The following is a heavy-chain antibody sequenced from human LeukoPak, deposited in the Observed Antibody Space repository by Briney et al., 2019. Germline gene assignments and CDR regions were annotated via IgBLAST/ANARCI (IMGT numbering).Heavy chain of an antibody. J-gene: IGHJ4*02. D-gene: IGHD4-23*01. CDR2: ISGSDTST. CDR3: AKGGNSYFDY. Sequence: SGGSLRLSCVASGFTFSTYAMSWVRQAPGKGLEWVSVISGSDTSTYYADSVRGRFTISRDNSKNTVYLQMSSLRAEDTAVYYCAKGGNSYFDYWGQGTLVTVSS. CDR1: GFTFSTYA. V-gene: IGHV3-23*01.